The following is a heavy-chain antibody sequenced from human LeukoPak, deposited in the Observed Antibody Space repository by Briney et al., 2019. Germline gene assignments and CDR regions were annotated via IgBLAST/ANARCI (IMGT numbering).Heavy chain of an antibody. V-gene: IGHV2-5*02. CDR3: AHILGRGYSYGASFDY. Sequence: SGPTLVNPTQTLTLTCTLSGFSLSTSGVGVGWIRQPPGKALEWLALIYWDDDKRYSPSLKSRLTITKDTSKNQVVLTMTNMDPVDTATYYCAHILGRGYSYGASFDYWGQGTLVTVSS. J-gene: IGHJ4*02. CDR1: GFSLSTSGVG. CDR2: IYWDDDK. D-gene: IGHD5-18*01.